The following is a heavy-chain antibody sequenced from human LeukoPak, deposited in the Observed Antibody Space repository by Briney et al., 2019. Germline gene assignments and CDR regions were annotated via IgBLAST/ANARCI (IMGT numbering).Heavy chain of an antibody. CDR2: ISSSSSYI. D-gene: IGHD5-12*01. CDR3: ARGGVATMGY. J-gene: IGHJ4*02. CDR1: GFTFSSYS. Sequence: GGCLRLSCAASGFTFSSYSMNWVRQAPGKGLEWVSSISSSSSYIYYADSVKGRFTISRDNAKNSLYLQMNSLRAEDTAVYYCARGGVATMGYWGQGTLVTVSS. V-gene: IGHV3-21*01.